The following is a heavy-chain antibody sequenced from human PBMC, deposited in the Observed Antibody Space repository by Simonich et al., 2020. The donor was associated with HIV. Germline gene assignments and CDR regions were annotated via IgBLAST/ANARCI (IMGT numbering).Heavy chain of an antibody. Sequence: EVQLVQSGAEVKKPGESLKISCKGSGYSFTSYWIGWVRQMPGKGLEWIGIIFPWNSDTRYSPSIQGQVTIAADKSISTAYLQWSSLKASDTAMYYCVRHGSWYGGYYFDYWGQGTLVTVSS. CDR3: VRHGSWYGGYYFDY. J-gene: IGHJ4*02. CDR2: IFPWNSDT. D-gene: IGHD6-13*01. CDR1: GYSFTSYW. V-gene: IGHV5-51*01.